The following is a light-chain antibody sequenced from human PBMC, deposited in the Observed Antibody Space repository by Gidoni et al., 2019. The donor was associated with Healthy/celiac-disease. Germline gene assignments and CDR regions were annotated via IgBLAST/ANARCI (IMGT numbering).Light chain of an antibody. Sequence: AIRMTQSPSSFSASTGDRVTITCRASQGISSYLAWYQQKPGKAPKLLIYAASTLQSGVPSRFSGSGSGTDFTLTISCRQSEEFATYYCQQYYSYPRTFGQGTKVEIK. J-gene: IGKJ1*01. V-gene: IGKV1-8*01. CDR2: AAS. CDR1: QGISSY. CDR3: QQYYSYPRT.